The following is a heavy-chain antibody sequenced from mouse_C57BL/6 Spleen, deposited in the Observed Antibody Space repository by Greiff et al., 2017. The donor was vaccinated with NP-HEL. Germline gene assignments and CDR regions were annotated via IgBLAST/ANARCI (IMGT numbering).Heavy chain of an antibody. Sequence: EVQLQQSGAELVRPGASVKLSCTASGFNIKDYYMHWVKQRPEQGLEWIGRIDPEDGDTEYAPKFQGKATMTADTSSNTAYLQRSSLTSEDTAVYYCTTRDYGTGPFAYWGQGTLVTVSA. J-gene: IGHJ3*01. V-gene: IGHV14-1*01. CDR3: TTRDYGTGPFAY. CDR1: GFNIKDYY. D-gene: IGHD1-1*01. CDR2: IDPEDGDT.